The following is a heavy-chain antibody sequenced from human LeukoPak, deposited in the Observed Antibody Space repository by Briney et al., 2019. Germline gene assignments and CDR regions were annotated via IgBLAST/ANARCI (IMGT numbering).Heavy chain of an antibody. CDR1: GFTFRYYW. CDR2: INSLGTSS. D-gene: IGHD4-17*01. V-gene: IGHV3-74*01. J-gene: IGHJ4*02. Sequence: PGGSLRLSCAASGFTFRYYWMHWVRQAPGKGLVWVARINSLGTSSDYADSVKGRFTVSRDNDKNTLYLQMNSLKADDTAVYYCARDLFTVTTRRDYWGQGSLVTHSS. CDR3: ARDLFTVTTRRDY.